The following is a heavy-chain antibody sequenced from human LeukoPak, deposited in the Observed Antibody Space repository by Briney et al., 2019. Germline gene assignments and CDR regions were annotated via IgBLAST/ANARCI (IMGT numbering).Heavy chain of an antibody. CDR3: ARVTGAVAGRGAFDI. CDR2: ISYDGSNK. D-gene: IGHD6-19*01. Sequence: GGSLRLSCAASGFTFSSYAMHWVRQAPGKGLEWVAVISYDGSNKYYADSVKGRFTISRDNSKNTLYLQMNSLRAEDTAVYYCARVTGAVAGRGAFDIWGQGTMVTVSS. CDR1: GFTFSSYA. J-gene: IGHJ3*02. V-gene: IGHV3-30*07.